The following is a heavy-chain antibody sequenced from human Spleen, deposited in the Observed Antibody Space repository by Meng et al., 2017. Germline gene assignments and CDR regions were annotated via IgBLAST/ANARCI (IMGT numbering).Heavy chain of an antibody. V-gene: IGHV3-74*01. CDR1: GFTFSNAW. Sequence: GESLKISCAASGFTFSNAWMSWVRQAPGKGLEWVSRINSDGSSTSYADSVKGRFTISRDNAKNTLYLQMNSLRAEDTAVYYCARRRTYYDILTGTHYYYGMDVWGQGTTVTVSS. CDR3: ARRRTYYDILTGTHYYYGMDV. J-gene: IGHJ6*02. CDR2: INSDGSST. D-gene: IGHD3-9*01.